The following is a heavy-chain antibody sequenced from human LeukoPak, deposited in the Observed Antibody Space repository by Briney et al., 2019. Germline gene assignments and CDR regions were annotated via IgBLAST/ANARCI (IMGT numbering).Heavy chain of an antibody. V-gene: IGHV3-48*02. Sequence: GGSLRLSCATSGFTFSSSTFGSYTMNWVRQAPGKGLEWVSYISSSSSTTYYADSVKGRFTISRDNAKNSLYLQMNSLRDEDTAVYYCARDPSQIAVAVTGDVYWGQGTLVTVSS. CDR2: ISSSSSTT. D-gene: IGHD6-19*01. CDR3: ARDPSQIAVAVTGDVY. CDR1: GFTFSSSTFGSYT. J-gene: IGHJ4*02.